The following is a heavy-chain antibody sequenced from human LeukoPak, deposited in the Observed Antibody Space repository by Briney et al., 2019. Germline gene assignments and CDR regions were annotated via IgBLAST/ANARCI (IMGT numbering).Heavy chain of an antibody. D-gene: IGHD3-22*01. Sequence: SQTLSLTCTVSGDSISSGDYYWSWIRQPPGKGLEWIGNIYNGGITYYNPSLKSRVSISADTPKNQFSLDLSSVTAADTAVYYCARAGYDSDEGFFDYWGQGTLVTVSS. V-gene: IGHV4-30-4*01. CDR1: GDSISSGDYY. J-gene: IGHJ4*02. CDR3: ARAGYDSDEGFFDY. CDR2: IYNGGIT.